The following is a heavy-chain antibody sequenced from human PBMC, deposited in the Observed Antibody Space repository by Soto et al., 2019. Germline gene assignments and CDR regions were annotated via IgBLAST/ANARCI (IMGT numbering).Heavy chain of an antibody. Sequence: PGGSLRLSCAASGFTFSSYSMNWVRQAPGKGREWVSYISSSSSTIYYADSVKGRFTISRDNAKNSLYLHMNSLRAEDTAVYYCARDPTSYSSGWYGFDYWGQGTMVTVSS. V-gene: IGHV3-48*01. CDR2: ISSSSSTI. CDR1: GFTFSSYS. J-gene: IGHJ4*02. CDR3: ARDPTSYSSGWYGFDY. D-gene: IGHD6-19*01.